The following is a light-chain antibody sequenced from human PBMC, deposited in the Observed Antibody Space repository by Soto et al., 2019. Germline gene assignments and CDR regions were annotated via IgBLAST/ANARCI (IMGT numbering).Light chain of an antibody. CDR2: DVS. CDR3: GTWDDRLSAGV. V-gene: IGLV2-14*01. Sequence: QSALTQPASVSGSPGQSITISCTGTSSDVGGYNYVSWYQQHPGKAPKLMIYDVSNRPSGVSNRFSGSKSGNTASLTISGLQAEDEADYYCGTWDDRLSAGVFGGGTKLTVL. CDR1: SSDVGGYNY. J-gene: IGLJ2*01.